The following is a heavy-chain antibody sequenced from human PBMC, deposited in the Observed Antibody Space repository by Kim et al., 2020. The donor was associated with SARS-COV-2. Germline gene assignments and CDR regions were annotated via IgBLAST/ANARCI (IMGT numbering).Heavy chain of an antibody. D-gene: IGHD1-1*01. J-gene: IGHJ6*02. CDR1: GFTFRSYW. CDR2: INPDGTST. V-gene: IGHV3-74*01. Sequence: GGSLRLSCAASGFTFRSYWMHWVRQAPGKGLVWVSRINPDGTSTSYADSVRGRFTVSRDNAKNTLNLQMSSLRAEDTAVYYCVRDSFQYNRYYGMDGWG. CDR3: VRDSFQYNRYYGMDG.